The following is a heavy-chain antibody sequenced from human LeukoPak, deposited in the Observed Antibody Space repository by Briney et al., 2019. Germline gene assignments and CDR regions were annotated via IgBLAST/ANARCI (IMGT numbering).Heavy chain of an antibody. CDR3: TRRDY. J-gene: IGHJ4*02. CDR1: GYTFTNYW. Sequence: ESLKISCKGSGYTFTNYWIAWVRQMPGKGLEWMGIIYPGDSETRYSPSFQGQVIISADKSINIAYLQWSSLKASDTAMYYCTRRDYWGQGTLVTVST. CDR2: IYPGDSET. V-gene: IGHV5-51*01.